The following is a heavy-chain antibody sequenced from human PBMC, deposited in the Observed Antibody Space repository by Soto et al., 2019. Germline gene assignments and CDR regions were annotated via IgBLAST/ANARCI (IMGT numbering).Heavy chain of an antibody. CDR3: ARGTKDYCSGGSCKRPFDY. J-gene: IGHJ4*02. CDR1: GGSFSGYY. CDR2: INHSGST. V-gene: IGHV4-34*01. Sequence: PSETLSLTCAVYGGSFSGYYWSWIRQPPGKGLEWIGEINHSGSTNYNPSLKSRVTISVDTSKNQFPLKLSSVTAADTAVYYCARGTKDYCSGGSCKRPFDYWGQGTLVTVSS. D-gene: IGHD2-15*01.